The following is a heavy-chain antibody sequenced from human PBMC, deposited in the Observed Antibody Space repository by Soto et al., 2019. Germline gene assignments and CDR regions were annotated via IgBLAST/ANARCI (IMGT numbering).Heavy chain of an antibody. Sequence: GGSLRLSCAASGFSFSGSGMHWVRQASGKGLEWVGLIKSKASNYATAYAASVKGRFTISRDDSKNTAYLQMDSLKTEDTAVYYCTSRFKTSPGGYWGQGSLVTVSS. J-gene: IGHJ4*02. CDR1: GFSFSGSG. CDR2: IKSKASNYAT. D-gene: IGHD3-3*01. V-gene: IGHV3-73*01. CDR3: TSRFKTSPGGY.